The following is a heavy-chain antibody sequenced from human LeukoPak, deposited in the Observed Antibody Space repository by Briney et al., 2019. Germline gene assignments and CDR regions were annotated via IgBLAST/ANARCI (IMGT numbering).Heavy chain of an antibody. CDR3: AKKYNTGLDP. Sequence: GGSLRLSCAASGFSFSNYAMSWVRQAPGKGLEWVSAISGRGASTYYADSVKGRFTISRDNSKNTLYLQMNSLRAEDTAVYYCAKKYNTGLDPWGQGTLVTVSS. CDR1: GFSFSNYA. J-gene: IGHJ5*02. V-gene: IGHV3-23*01. D-gene: IGHD1-14*01. CDR2: ISGRGAST.